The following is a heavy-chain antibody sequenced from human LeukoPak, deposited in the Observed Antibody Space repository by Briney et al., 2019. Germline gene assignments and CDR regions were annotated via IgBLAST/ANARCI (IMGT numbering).Heavy chain of an antibody. Sequence: PGGSLRLSCVASGITFSTYGMSWVRQAPGKGLEWVSAISGSGGSTYYADSVKGRFTISRDNSKNTLYLQMNSLRAEDTAVYYCAKDYDYVWGSYRYWGYYFDYWGQGTLVTVSS. CDR2: ISGSGGST. V-gene: IGHV3-23*01. CDR1: GITFSTYG. D-gene: IGHD3-16*02. J-gene: IGHJ4*02. CDR3: AKDYDYVWGSYRYWGYYFDY.